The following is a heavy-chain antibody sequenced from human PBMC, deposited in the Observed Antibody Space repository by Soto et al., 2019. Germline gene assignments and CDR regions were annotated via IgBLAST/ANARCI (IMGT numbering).Heavy chain of an antibody. CDR3: ARDSSTWQGGEYYYGLDV. J-gene: IGHJ6*02. CDR2: IRANNGNT. CDR1: GYSFPSHG. V-gene: IGHV1-18*01. Sequence: GASVKVSCKASGYSFPSHGISWVRQAPGQGLEWLGWIRANNGNTNYAQNLQGRVTMTTDTSTSTAYMELRGLRSDDTAVYYCARDSSTWQGGEYYYGLDVWGQGTTVTVSS. D-gene: IGHD6-13*01.